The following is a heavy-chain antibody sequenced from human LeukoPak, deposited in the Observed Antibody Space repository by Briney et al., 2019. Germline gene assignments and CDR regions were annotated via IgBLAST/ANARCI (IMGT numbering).Heavy chain of an antibody. CDR3: ARSLYYYGSDSFDI. V-gene: IGHV4-59*01. Sequence: PSETLSLTCTVSGGSISSYYWNWIRQPPGKGLEWIGYIYYSGSTNYNPSLKSRATISVDTSKNQFSLKLSSVTAADTAVYYCARSLYYYGSDSFDIWGQGTMVSVSS. CDR2: IYYSGST. D-gene: IGHD3-10*01. J-gene: IGHJ3*02. CDR1: GGSISSYY.